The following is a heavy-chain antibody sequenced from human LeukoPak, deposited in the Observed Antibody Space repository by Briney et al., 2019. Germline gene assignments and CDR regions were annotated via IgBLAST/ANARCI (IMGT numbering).Heavy chain of an antibody. CDR2: INHSGST. J-gene: IGHJ4*02. V-gene: IGHV4-34*01. CDR1: GGSFSGYY. CDR3: ARATRYDILTGYSPGIFDY. D-gene: IGHD3-9*01. Sequence: SETLSLTCAVYGGSFSGYYWSWIRQPPGKGLEWIGEINHSGSTNYNPSLKSRVTISVDTSKNQFSLKLSSVTAADTAVYYCARATRYDILTGYSPGIFDYWGQGTLVTVSS.